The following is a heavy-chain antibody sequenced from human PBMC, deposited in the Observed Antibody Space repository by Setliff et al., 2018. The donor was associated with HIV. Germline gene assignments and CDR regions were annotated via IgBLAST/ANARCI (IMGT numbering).Heavy chain of an antibody. CDR2: INPYSGDT. J-gene: IGHJ3*02. V-gene: IGHV1-2*06. Sequence: GASVKVSCKASGYTFTGYYMHWVRQAPGQGLEWMGRINPYSGDTNYAQKFQGRVTMTRDTSITTAYMELSRLRSDDTAVYYCARGEEDDTFDIWGHGTMVTVSS. CDR1: GYTFTGYY. CDR3: ARGEEDDTFDI.